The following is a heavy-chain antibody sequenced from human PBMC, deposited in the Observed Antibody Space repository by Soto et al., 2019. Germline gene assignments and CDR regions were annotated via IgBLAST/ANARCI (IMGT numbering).Heavy chain of an antibody. CDR2: IIPIFGTP. Sequence: ASVKVSCKAFGGTFRSSAINWVRQAPGQGLEWMGGIIPIFGTPNYARKFQGRVTITADESTSTAYMELSSLSSEDTAVYYCASPKGERWLQLRSFGYWGQGALVTV. D-gene: IGHD5-12*01. CDR1: GGTFRSSA. V-gene: IGHV1-69*13. CDR3: ASPKGERWLQLRSFGY. J-gene: IGHJ4*02.